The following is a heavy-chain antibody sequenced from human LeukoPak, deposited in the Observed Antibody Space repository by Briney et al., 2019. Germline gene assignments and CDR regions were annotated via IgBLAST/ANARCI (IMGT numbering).Heavy chain of an antibody. J-gene: IGHJ4*02. Sequence: GVSLKISCKGSGYSFTSYYITWVRQMPGKGLEWMGRIDPHDSYTNYSPSFQGHVTISADKSVSTAYLQWSSLTASDTAIYYCARSNYGSGSYKDYWGQGTLVTVSS. D-gene: IGHD3-10*01. CDR1: GYSFTSYY. V-gene: IGHV5-10-1*01. CDR3: ARSNYGSGSYKDY. CDR2: IDPHDSYT.